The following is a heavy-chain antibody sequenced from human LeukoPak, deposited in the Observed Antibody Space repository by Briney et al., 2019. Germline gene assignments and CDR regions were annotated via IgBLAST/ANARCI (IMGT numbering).Heavy chain of an antibody. CDR2: IHYSDPT. D-gene: IGHD1-26*01. CDR1: GGSISNYF. CDR3: ARDRRWELLHAFDI. J-gene: IGHJ3*02. V-gene: IGHV4-59*01. Sequence: SETLSLTCTVSGGSISNYFWSWIRQPPGKGLEWIAYIHYSDPTNYNPSLKSRVTISLDTSKNQFSLMLSSVTAADTAVYYFARDRRWELLHAFDIWGQGTMVTVSS.